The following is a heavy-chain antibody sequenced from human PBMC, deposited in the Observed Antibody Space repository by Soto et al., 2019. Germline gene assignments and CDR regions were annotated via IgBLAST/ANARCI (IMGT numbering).Heavy chain of an antibody. D-gene: IGHD2-2*01. CDR2: IIPVFGTA. CDR1: GGTFSSFL. V-gene: IGHV1-69*01. J-gene: IGHJ6*02. CDR3: ILDCTSMSCYGYLGVDV. Sequence: QVQLVQSGAEVKTPGSSVKVSCKASGGTFSSFLMGWVRQAPGQGLEGMGGIIPVFGTATYAQKFQGRVTITADDSTSTVYMELSGLKSEDTAVYYCILDCTSMSCYGYLGVDVWGQGTTVTVSS.